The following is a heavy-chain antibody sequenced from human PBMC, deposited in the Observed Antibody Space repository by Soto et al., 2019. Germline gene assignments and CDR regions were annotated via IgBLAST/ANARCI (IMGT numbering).Heavy chain of an antibody. CDR2: IYWDDDK. Sequence: QITLKESGPTLVKPTQTLTLTCTFSGFSLSTSGVGVGWIRQPPGKALEWLALIYWDDDKRYSPSLKSRLTTTKGSAKNQVGLTMTTMDPVDTATYFCAHRRSYCSGGSCYSGLDYWGKGTLVTVYS. V-gene: IGHV2-5*02. CDR1: GFSLSTSGVG. CDR3: AHRRSYCSGGSCYSGLDY. D-gene: IGHD2-15*01. J-gene: IGHJ4*02.